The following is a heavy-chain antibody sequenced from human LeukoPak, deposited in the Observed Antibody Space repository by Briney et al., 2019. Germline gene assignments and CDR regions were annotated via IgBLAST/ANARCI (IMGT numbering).Heavy chain of an antibody. CDR2: ISGSGDST. V-gene: IGHV3-23*01. J-gene: IGHJ4*02. CDR1: GFTFSSYA. D-gene: IGHD6-13*01. CDR3: AKDLYISRSYCFDY. Sequence: GGSLRLSCAASGFTFSSYAMNWVRQAPGKGLEWVSVISGSGDSTYYADSVKGRFSISRDNSQNTVYPQMNSLRAEDTAVYYCAKDLYISRSYCFDYWGQGTQVTVSS.